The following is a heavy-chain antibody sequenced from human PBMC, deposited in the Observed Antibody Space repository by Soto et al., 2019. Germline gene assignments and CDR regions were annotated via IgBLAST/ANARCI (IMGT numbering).Heavy chain of an antibody. CDR1: GGTFSSYT. J-gene: IGHJ5*02. CDR3: AGDVPNPAVVVAATNRFDP. D-gene: IGHD2-15*01. V-gene: IGHV1-69*08. Sequence: QVQLVQSGAEVKKPGSSVKVSCKASGGTFSSYTISWVRQAPGQGLEWMGRIIPILGIANYAQKFQGRVTITADKPTSTAYMERSSLRSEDTAVYYGAGDVPNPAVVVAATNRFDPWGQGTLVTVSS. CDR2: IIPILGIA.